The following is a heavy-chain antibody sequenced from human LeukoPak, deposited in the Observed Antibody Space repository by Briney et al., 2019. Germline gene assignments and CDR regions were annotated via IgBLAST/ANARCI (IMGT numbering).Heavy chain of an antibody. CDR3: ARVAVSPYGDYFDY. J-gene: IGHJ4*02. CDR1: GFTFSSYA. V-gene: IGHV3-30*04. Sequence: GGSLRLSCAASGFTFSSYAMHWVRQAPGKGLEWVAVISYDGSNKYYADSVKGRFTISRDNSKNTLYLQMNSLRAEDTAVYHRARVAVSPYGDYFDYWGQGTLVTVSS. CDR2: ISYDGSNK. D-gene: IGHD4-17*01.